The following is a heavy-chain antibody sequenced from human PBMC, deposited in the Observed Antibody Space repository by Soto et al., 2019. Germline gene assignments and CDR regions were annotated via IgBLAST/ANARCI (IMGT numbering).Heavy chain of an antibody. CDR2: IYYTGST. CDR1: GGSISSYQ. Sequence: SETLSLTCTVSGGSISSYQWSWIRQPPGKGLEWIGYIYYTGSTVYNPSFKSRVTISVDTSKNQFSLKLNSVTAADTAVYYCARDLWGYCGTDCYPLDVWGQGTTVTVSS. V-gene: IGHV4-59*01. J-gene: IGHJ6*02. D-gene: IGHD2-21*02. CDR3: ARDLWGYCGTDCYPLDV.